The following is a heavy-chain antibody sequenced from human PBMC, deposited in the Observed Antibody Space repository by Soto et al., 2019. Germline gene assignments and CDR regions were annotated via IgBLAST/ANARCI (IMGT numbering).Heavy chain of an antibody. V-gene: IGHV3-23*01. J-gene: IGHJ6*02. Sequence: GGSLRLSCAASGFTFSSYAMSWVRQAPGKGLEWVSAIRGGGGDTYYADSVRGRFTISRDNSKDTLYLQMNSLRAEDTAVYYCARAGTTYYYYHGMDVWGQGTTVTVSS. CDR1: GFTFSSYA. CDR2: IRGGGGDT. D-gene: IGHD1-1*01. CDR3: ARAGTTYYYYHGMDV.